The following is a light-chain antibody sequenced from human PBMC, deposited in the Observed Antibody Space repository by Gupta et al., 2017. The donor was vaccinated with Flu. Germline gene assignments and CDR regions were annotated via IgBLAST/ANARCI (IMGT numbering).Light chain of an antibody. J-gene: IGLJ2*01. CDR3: AAGDDSGSGVV. CDR1: SSDMGRQT. V-gene: IGLV1-44*01. CDR2: DNS. Sequence: RVTISCSGTSSDMGRQTANWYQHHPGPAPKLLIYDNSQRPSGVPERFSGSQSGTTATLTISGLQSEDEADYYCAAGDDSGSGVVFGGGTKLTVL.